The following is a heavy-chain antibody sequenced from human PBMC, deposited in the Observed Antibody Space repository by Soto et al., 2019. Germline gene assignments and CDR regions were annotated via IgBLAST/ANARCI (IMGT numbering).Heavy chain of an antibody. CDR1: GGTFSSYA. Sequence: QVQLVQSGAEVKKPGSSVKVSCKASGGTFSSYAISWVRQAPGQGLEWMGGIIPIFGTANYAQKFQGRVTITADESTSTADMELSSLRSEDTAVYYCARDSGNDYVWGSYRSTTFDYWGQGTLVTVSS. V-gene: IGHV1-69*12. J-gene: IGHJ4*02. CDR2: IIPIFGTA. CDR3: ARDSGNDYVWGSYRSTTFDY. D-gene: IGHD3-16*02.